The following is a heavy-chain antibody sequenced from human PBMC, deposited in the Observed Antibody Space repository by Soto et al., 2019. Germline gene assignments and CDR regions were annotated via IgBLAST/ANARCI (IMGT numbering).Heavy chain of an antibody. CDR3: AKDGGADY. CDR2: ISNDGSNQ. V-gene: IGHV3-30*18. D-gene: IGHD3-10*01. Sequence: QVQLVESGGGVVQPGGSLRLSCAASGFTFSRYGMYWVRQAPGKGLEWVARISNDGSNQFYGDSVKGRFTISRDNSKNTLYLQMNSLRSEDTAVYYCAKDGGADYWGQGTLVIVSS. J-gene: IGHJ4*02. CDR1: GFTFSRYG.